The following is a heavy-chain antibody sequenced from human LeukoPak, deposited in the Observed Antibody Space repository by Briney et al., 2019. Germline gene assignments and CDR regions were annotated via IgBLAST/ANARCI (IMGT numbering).Heavy chain of an antibody. D-gene: IGHD3-22*01. V-gene: IGHV4-34*01. CDR1: GGSLSDYF. J-gene: IGHJ4*02. CDR3: VTYYYGSSAPKRDY. CDR2: ISHSGST. Sequence: SDTLSLTCAIYGGSLSDYFWSWIRQPPGKGLESIGEISHSGSTTYNPSLRSRVTISGDTSKKQFSLKLSSVTAADTAVYYCVTYYYGSSAPKRDYWGQGILVTVSS.